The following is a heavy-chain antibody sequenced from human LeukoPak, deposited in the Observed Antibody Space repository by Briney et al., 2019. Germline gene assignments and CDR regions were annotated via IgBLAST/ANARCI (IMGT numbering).Heavy chain of an antibody. CDR2: ISYDGSNK. CDR1: GFTFSSYG. D-gene: IGHD3-10*01. J-gene: IGHJ4*02. V-gene: IGHV3-30*18. Sequence: GGSLRLSCAASGFTFSSYGMHWVRQAPGKGLEWVAVISYDGSNKYYADSVKGRFTISRDNSKNTLYLQMNSLRAEDTAVYYCAKDPVGSTMVRGVIFDYWGQGTLVTVSS. CDR3: AKDPVGSTMVRGVIFDY.